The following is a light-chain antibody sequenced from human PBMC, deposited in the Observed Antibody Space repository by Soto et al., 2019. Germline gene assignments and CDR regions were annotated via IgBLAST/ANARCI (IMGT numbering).Light chain of an antibody. CDR3: QQYHDWWT. Sequence: IVXTXXXATLSVSPGERATLSCWASQSVSSHLAWYQQKPGQAPRLLIYHASTRATGIPARFSGGGSGTEFTLTISSLQSEDSAVYYCQQYHDWWTFGQGTKV. CDR1: QSVSSH. CDR2: HAS. J-gene: IGKJ1*01. V-gene: IGKV3-15*01.